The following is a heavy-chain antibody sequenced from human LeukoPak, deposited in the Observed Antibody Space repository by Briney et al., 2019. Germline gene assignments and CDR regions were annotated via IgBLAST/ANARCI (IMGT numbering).Heavy chain of an antibody. J-gene: IGHJ5*02. Sequence: ASVKVSCKASGYTFTSYDINWVRQATGQGLEWMGWMNPNSGNTGYAQKFQGRVTMTRNTSISTAYMELSSLRSEGTAVYYCARGSLYCGGDCYSEFWFDPWGQGTLVTVSS. CDR2: MNPNSGNT. CDR1: GYTFTSYD. V-gene: IGHV1-8*01. CDR3: ARGSLYCGGDCYSEFWFDP. D-gene: IGHD2-21*02.